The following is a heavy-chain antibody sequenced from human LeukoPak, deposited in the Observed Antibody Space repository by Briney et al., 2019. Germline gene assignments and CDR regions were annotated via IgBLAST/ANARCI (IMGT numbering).Heavy chain of an antibody. CDR3: ARRIAAAGHFGY. CDR2: INPNSGGT. V-gene: IGHV1-2*06. CDR1: GYTFTVYY. Sequence: ASVNVSCTASGYTFTVYYLYWVRQAPGQGLEWMGRINPNSGGTNYAQKFQGRVTMTRDTSISTAYMEPSSLRSDDAAVFYCARRIAAAGHFGYWGQGTLVTVSS. J-gene: IGHJ4*02. D-gene: IGHD6-13*01.